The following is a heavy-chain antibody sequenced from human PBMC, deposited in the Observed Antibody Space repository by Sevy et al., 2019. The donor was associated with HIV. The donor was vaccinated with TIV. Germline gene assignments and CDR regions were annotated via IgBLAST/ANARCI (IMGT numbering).Heavy chain of an antibody. V-gene: IGHV3-23*01. CDR2: FSGTDGSGTDGTT. CDR1: GFKFDNYD. J-gene: IGHJ4*02. Sequence: GGFLRLSCAASGFKFDNYDFSWVRQAPGKGLEWVSGFSGTDGSGTDGTTYYTDSVKGRFIISRDNSKNTLYQEMNSLRVDDTAVYYCAKAARYSSVWYSTGEPFDYWGQGTMVTVSS. CDR3: AKAARYSSVWYSTGEPFDY. D-gene: IGHD6-13*01.